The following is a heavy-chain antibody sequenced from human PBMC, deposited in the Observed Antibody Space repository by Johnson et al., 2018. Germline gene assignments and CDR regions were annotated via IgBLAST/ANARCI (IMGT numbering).Heavy chain of an antibody. CDR3: ARDTSSDYYYYYYRDV. D-gene: IGHD1-26*01. CDR1: GFTFSSKA. J-gene: IGHJ6*03. CDR2: ISYDGSHK. Sequence: VQLVESGGGVVQPGRSLRLSCAASGFTFSSKAMHWVRQAHGKGLEWVAVISYDGSHKYYAESLQSRFIISRDNSKTTLNLQMNSLRAEDTAVYYCARDTSSDYYYYYYRDVWGKGTTVTVSS. V-gene: IGHV3-30-3*01.